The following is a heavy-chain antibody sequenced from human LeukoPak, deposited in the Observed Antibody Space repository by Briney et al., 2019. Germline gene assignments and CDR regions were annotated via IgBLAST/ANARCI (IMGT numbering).Heavy chain of an antibody. J-gene: IGHJ6*02. CDR1: GEPFSGYY. Sequence: SETLSQTFGVSGEPFSGYYCRWIRQPPGKGLEWIGDISESGSTNYNPSLKSRVTISVDPSKNQISLKLTSMTAADTAVYFCVRGRTDYYYYIDVWGQGTTVTVSS. V-gene: IGHV4-34*01. CDR2: ISESGST. CDR3: VRGRTDYYYYIDV.